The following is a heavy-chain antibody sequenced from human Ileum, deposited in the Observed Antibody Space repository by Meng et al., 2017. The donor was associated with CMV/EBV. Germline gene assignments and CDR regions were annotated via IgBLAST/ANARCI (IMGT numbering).Heavy chain of an antibody. V-gene: IGHV4-61*01. D-gene: IGHD6-13*01. J-gene: IGHJ4*02. CDR2: MYYSGST. CDR3: ARTRAIAAAYFLFDY. CDR1: GGSVNSGRYF. Sequence: SETLSLTCTVSGGSVNSGRYFWSWIRQPPGKGLEWIGYMYYSGSTNYSPSLKSRVTISVDTSKNQFSLKLSSVTAADTAVYYCARTRAIAAAYFLFDYWGQGTLVTVSS.